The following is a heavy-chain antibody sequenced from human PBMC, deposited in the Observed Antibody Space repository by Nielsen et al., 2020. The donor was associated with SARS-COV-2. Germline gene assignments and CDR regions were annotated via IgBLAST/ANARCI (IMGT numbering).Heavy chain of an antibody. CDR3: ASRTVTAGYWYFDL. D-gene: IGHD2-21*02. V-gene: IGHV4-4*02. J-gene: IGHJ2*01. CDR1: GGSISSSNW. Sequence: SETLSLTCAVSGGSISSSNWWSWVRQPPGKGLEWIGEIYHSGSTNYNPSLKSRVTISVDKSKNQFSLKLSSVTAADTAVYYCASRTVTAGYWYFDLWGRGTLVTVSS. CDR2: IYHSGST.